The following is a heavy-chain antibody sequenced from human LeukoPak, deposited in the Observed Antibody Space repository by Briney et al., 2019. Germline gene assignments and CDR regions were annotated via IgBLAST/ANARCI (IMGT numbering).Heavy chain of an antibody. D-gene: IGHD6-13*01. Sequence: GRSLRLSCAASGFTFSSYGMHWVRQAPGKGLEWVAVISYDGSNKYYADSVKGRFTISRDNSKNTLHLQMNSLRAEDTAVYYCAKDRYSSSWCSHGMDVWGQGTTVTVSS. CDR1: GFTFSSYG. V-gene: IGHV3-30*18. CDR3: AKDRYSSSWCSHGMDV. J-gene: IGHJ6*02. CDR2: ISYDGSNK.